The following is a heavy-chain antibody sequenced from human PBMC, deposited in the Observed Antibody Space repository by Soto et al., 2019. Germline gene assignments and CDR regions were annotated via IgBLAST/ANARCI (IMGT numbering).Heavy chain of an antibody. V-gene: IGHV1-18*01. J-gene: IGHJ6*02. CDR1: GYSFTSSG. D-gene: IGHD6-6*01. CDR2: ISIYDGNT. CDR3: ARGGHARPYAMDV. Sequence: ASVKVSCKASGYSFTSSGISWVRQAPGQGLEWMGWISIYDGNTNYAQKFQGRVTLTTDTSTTTGYMELRSLRSDDTAVYYCARGGHARPYAMDVSGQATKVTVS.